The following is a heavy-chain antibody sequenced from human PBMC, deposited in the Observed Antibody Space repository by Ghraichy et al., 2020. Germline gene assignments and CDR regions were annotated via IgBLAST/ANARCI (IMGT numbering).Heavy chain of an antibody. Sequence: SVKVSCKASGGTFSSYAISWVRQAPGQGLEWMGGIIPIFGIANYAQKFQGRVTITADKSTSTAYMELSSLRSEDTAVYYCARLPKSYGPHYYYYGMDVWGQGTTVTVSS. V-gene: IGHV1-69*10. CDR1: GGTFSSYA. J-gene: IGHJ6*02. CDR2: IIPIFGIA. CDR3: ARLPKSYGPHYYYYGMDV. D-gene: IGHD5-18*01.